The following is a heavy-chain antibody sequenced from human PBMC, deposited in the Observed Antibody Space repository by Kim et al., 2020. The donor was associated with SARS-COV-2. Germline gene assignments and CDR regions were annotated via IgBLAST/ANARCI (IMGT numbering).Heavy chain of an antibody. J-gene: IGHJ4*02. CDR2: IYYSGST. D-gene: IGHD6-19*01. CDR1: GGSISSSSYY. Sequence: SETLSLTCTVSGGSISSSSYYWGWIRQPPGKGLEWIGSIYYSGSTYYNPSLKSRVTISVDTSKNQFSLKLSSVTAADTAVYYCARHGEGSEYSSGWYSKLGPQNSGYYFDYWGQGTLVTVSS. CDR3: ARHGEGSEYSSGWYSKLGPQNSGYYFDY. V-gene: IGHV4-39*01.